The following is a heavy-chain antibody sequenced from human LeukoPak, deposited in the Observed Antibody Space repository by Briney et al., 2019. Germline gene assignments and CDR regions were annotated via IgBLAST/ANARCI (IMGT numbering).Heavy chain of an antibody. CDR3: ARRGSAAGRGGDCLDY. V-gene: IGHV1-46*01. D-gene: IGHD2-21*02. CDR1: GYTFTSYY. CDR2: INPSGGST. J-gene: IGHJ4*02. Sequence: ASVKVSCKASGYTFTSYYMHWVRPAPGQELEWMGIINPSGGSTSYAQKFQGRVTMTRDMSTSTVYMELSSLRSEDTAVYYCARRGSAAGRGGDCLDYWGQGTLVTVSS.